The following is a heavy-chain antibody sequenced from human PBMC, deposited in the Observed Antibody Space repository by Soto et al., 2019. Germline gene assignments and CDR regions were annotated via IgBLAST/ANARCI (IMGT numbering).Heavy chain of an antibody. V-gene: IGHV3-23*01. CDR3: AKFFADTGGSSGWPWSFHY. CDR2: ISGSGGTT. J-gene: IGHJ4*02. D-gene: IGHD6-25*01. Sequence: EVQLLESGGGLVQPGRSLRVSCAASGFTFSSYAMSWVRQAPGKGLEWVSAISGSGGTTYYADSVKGRFTISRDNSEIPLSLQMKSLRVEDTAIYYCAKFFADTGGSSGWPWSFHYWGQGTLVTVSS. CDR1: GFTFSSYA.